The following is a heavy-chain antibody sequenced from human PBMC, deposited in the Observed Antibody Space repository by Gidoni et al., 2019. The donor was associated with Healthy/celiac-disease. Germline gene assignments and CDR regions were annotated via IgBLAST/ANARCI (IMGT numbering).Heavy chain of an antibody. J-gene: IGHJ5*02. Sequence: EVQLLESGGGLVQPGGSLRLSCAASGFTFRSSAMSWVRQAPGKGLEWVAASSGSGGSTYYADSVKGRFTISRDNSKNTLYLQMNSLRAEDTAVYYCAKSPTYSSSNPRAWFDPWGQGTLVTVSS. V-gene: IGHV3-23*01. CDR1: GFTFRSSA. CDR2: SSGSGGST. CDR3: AKSPTYSSSNPRAWFDP. D-gene: IGHD6-13*01.